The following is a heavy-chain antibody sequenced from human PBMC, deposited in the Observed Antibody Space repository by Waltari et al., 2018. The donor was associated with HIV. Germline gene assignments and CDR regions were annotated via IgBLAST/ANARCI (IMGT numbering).Heavy chain of an antibody. J-gene: IGHJ4*02. CDR2: INSDGSTT. D-gene: IGHD1-26*01. V-gene: IGHV3-74*01. CDR3: AKGGANPIDF. CDR1: ECTLSHHG. Sequence: EVRLVESGGGLVQHGGSLRLPGAASECTLSHHGMHWVRQAPGKGLVWVSRINSDGSTTSYADSVKGRFTISRDNAKNTLYLQMNSLRAEDTAVYYCAKGGANPIDFWGQGTLVTVSS.